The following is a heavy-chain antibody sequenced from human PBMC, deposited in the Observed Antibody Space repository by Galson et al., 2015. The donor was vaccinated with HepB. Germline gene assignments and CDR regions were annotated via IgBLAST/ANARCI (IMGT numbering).Heavy chain of an antibody. CDR2: IIPSGGDT. CDR3: AGDSLGSYQFDY. CDR1: RYIFANYY. D-gene: IGHD1-26*01. J-gene: IGHJ4*02. V-gene: IGHV1-46*01. Sequence: SVKVSCKASRYIFANYYIHWVRQAPGQGLEWLGIIIPSGGDTRYAQKFQGRVTMTRDTSTSTVYMELSSLTPEDTAVYYCAGDSLGSYQFDYWGQGTLVGVSS.